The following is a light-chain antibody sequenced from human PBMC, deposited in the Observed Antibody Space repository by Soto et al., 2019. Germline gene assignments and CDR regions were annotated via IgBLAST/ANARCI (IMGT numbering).Light chain of an antibody. CDR3: QQSYSTPPT. Sequence: DIQMTQSPSTLSASVGDRVTITCRASQSISSWLAWYQQKPGKAPKLLIFAASTLQSGVPSRFSGGGSGTDFSLTISSLQPEDFATYYCQQSYSTPPTFGQGTKVDIK. CDR2: AAS. V-gene: IGKV1-39*01. CDR1: QSISSW. J-gene: IGKJ1*01.